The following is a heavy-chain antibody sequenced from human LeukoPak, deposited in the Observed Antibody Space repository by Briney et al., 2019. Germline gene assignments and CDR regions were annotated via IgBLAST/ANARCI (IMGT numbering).Heavy chain of an antibody. J-gene: IGHJ4*02. CDR3: AREVGTGIAVAGTNY. CDR2: INPNSGGT. V-gene: IGHV1-2*02. D-gene: IGHD6-19*01. CDR1: GYTFTSYG. Sequence: ASVKVSCKASGYTFTSYGISWVRQAPGQGLEWMGWINPNSGGTNYAQKFQGRVTMTRDTSISTAYMELSRLRSDDTAVYYCAREVGTGIAVAGTNYWGQGTLVTVSS.